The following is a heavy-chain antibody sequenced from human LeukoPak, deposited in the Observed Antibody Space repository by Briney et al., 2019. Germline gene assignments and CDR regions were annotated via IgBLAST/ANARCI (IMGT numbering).Heavy chain of an antibody. D-gene: IGHD3-22*01. CDR3: ARDLVYYDSSGYYYYYGMDV. V-gene: IGHV4-59*01. Sequence: PSETLSLTCTVSGGSISSYYWSWIRQPPGKGLEWIGYVYYSGSTNYNPSLKSRVTISVDTSKNQFSLKLSSVTAADTAVYYCARDLVYYDSSGYYYYYGMDVWGQGTTVAVSS. CDR1: GGSISSYY. CDR2: VYYSGST. J-gene: IGHJ6*02.